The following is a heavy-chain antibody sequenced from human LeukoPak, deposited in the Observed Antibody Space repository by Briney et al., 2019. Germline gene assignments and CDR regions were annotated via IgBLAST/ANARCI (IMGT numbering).Heavy chain of an antibody. Sequence: GGSLRLSCAAAGFTFHIYAMNWVRQAPGKGLEWVSAINGGGDGTYYADSVRGRFTIYRDNANNTLYLQMSSLRPEDTALYYCAKDKDFWSGYYRGLPYYYGLDVWGQGTTVTVSS. CDR3: AKDKDFWSGYYRGLPYYYGLDV. CDR1: GFTFHIYA. CDR2: INGGGDGT. J-gene: IGHJ6*02. D-gene: IGHD3-3*01. V-gene: IGHV3-23*01.